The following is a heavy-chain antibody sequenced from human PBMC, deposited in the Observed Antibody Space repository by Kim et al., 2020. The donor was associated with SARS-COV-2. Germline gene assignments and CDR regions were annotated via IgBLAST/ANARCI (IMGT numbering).Heavy chain of an antibody. CDR2: INHSGST. J-gene: IGHJ2*01. CDR1: GGSFSGYY. V-gene: IGHV4-34*01. Sequence: SETLSLTCAVYGGSFSGYYWSWIRQPPGKGLEWIGEINHSGSTNYNPSLKSRVTISVDTSKNQFSLKLSSVTAADTAVYYCARASGTNRRRGSYHYWYFDLWGRGTLVTVSS. D-gene: IGHD1-26*01. CDR3: ARASGTNRRRGSYHYWYFDL.